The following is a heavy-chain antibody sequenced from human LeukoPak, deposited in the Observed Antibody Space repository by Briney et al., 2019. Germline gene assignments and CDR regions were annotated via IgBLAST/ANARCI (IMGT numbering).Heavy chain of an antibody. V-gene: IGHV3-48*03. CDR2: ISSSCSTI. CDR1: GFTFTIYE. Sequence: PGGSLRLSCEVSGFTFTIYEMTWVRQAPGKGLEWISYISSSCSTIYYADSVKGRFTISRDNAKKSLYLQMNSLRAEDTAVYYCARANYYASTGYDYWGQGTLVTVSS. CDR3: ARANYYASTGYDY. J-gene: IGHJ4*02. D-gene: IGHD3-22*01.